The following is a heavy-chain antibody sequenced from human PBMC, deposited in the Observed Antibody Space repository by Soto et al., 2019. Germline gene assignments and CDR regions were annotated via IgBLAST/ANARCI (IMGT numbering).Heavy chain of an antibody. CDR1: GGSTSGNY. J-gene: IGHJ2*01. V-gene: IGHV4-4*07. CDR3: ARDFDVNTALDYWYFDL. D-gene: IGHD5-18*01. CDR2: IYSSWRT. Sequence: QVQLQESGPGPVKASEALSLTCTLSGGSTSGNYWSWIREPVGMGLEWIGRIYSSWRTHYNASLKSRVTMSVSTNHFSLKLNSVTAADTAVYYCARDFDVNTALDYWYFDLWGRGTLVTVSS.